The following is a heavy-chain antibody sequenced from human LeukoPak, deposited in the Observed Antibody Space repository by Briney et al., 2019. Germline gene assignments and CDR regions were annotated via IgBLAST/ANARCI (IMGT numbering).Heavy chain of an antibody. CDR1: GYTFTSYG. V-gene: IGHV1-18*01. CDR2: ISAYNGNT. CDR3: ARGETIWFGESYYYYYYMDV. J-gene: IGHJ6*03. D-gene: IGHD3-10*01. Sequence: ASVKVSCKASGYTFTSYGISWVRQAPGQGLEWMGWISAYNGNTNYAQKRQGRVTMTTDTSTSTAYMELRSLRSDDTAVYYCARGETIWFGESYYYYYYMDVWGKGTTVTISS.